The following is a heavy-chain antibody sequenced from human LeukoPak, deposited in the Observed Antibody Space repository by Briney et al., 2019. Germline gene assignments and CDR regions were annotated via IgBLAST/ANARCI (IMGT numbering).Heavy chain of an antibody. CDR1: GFTVSTNY. V-gene: IGHV3-66*01. J-gene: IGHJ4*02. D-gene: IGHD1-1*01. Sequence: GGSLRLSCAASGFTVSTNYMNWVRQAPGKGLEWVSVIYSDATTYYADSVKGRFTISRDNSKNTVSLLMNNLRVDDTAVYYCTRDLCFGGLPTGGGQGTLVTVSS. CDR3: TRDLCFGGLPTG. CDR2: IYSDATT.